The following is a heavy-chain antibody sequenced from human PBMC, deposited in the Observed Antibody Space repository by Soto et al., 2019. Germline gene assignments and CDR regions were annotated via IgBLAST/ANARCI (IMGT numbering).Heavy chain of an antibody. CDR2: ISSSGSTI. CDR3: ARYSGYDFEGMDV. J-gene: IGHJ6*02. CDR1: GFTFSSYE. Sequence: TGGSLRLSCAASGFTFSSYEMNWVRQAPGKGLEWVSYISSSGSTIYYADSVKGRFTISRDNAKNSLYLQMNSLRAEDTAVYYCARYSGYDFEGMDVWGQGTTVTVSS. D-gene: IGHD5-12*01. V-gene: IGHV3-48*03.